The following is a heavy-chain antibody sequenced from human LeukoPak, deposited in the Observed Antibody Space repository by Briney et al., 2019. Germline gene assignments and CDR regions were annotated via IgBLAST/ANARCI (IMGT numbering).Heavy chain of an antibody. CDR1: GFTFNDYH. D-gene: IGHD5-24*01. CDR2: ISISGSYI. V-gene: IGHV3-11*01. Sequence: GGSLRLSCRASGFTFNDYHMSWLRQAPGKGLEWISYISISGSYIYHTDSVKGRFTISGDNAKNSLYLQMTSLRAEDTAVYYCARCGTPNNYHYYGLDVWGQGTTVTVSS. J-gene: IGHJ6*02. CDR3: ARCGTPNNYHYYGLDV.